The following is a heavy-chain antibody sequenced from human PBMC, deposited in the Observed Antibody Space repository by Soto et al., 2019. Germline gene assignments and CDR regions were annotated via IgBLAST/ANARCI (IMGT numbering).Heavy chain of an antibody. J-gene: IGHJ6*02. CDR3: ARGDPYYGMDV. CDR1: GFTSSSYV. V-gene: IGHV3-30*03. CDR2: ISYDGSNK. Sequence: QVQLVESGGGVVQPGRSLRLSCEASGFTSSSYVMHWVRQAPGKGKEWVAVISYDGSNKHYADSVKGRFTISRDNSKNTLYLEMNSLRGEDTAVYSCARGDPYYGMDVWGQGTTVTVSS.